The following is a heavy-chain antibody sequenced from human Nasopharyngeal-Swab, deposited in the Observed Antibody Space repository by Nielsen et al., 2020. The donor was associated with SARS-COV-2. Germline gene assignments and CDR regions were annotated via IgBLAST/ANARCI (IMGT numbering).Heavy chain of an antibody. CDR1: GFTFSNAW. V-gene: IGHV3-15*01. Sequence: GESLKISCAASGFTFSNAWMSWVRQAPGKGLEWVGRIKSKTDGGTTDYAAPVKGRFTISRDDSRNTLYLQMNSLKNEDTAVYYCTTDPGVIWSAYLSHYYHAMDVWGQGTTVTVSS. CDR2: IKSKTDGGTT. J-gene: IGHJ6*02. CDR3: TTDPGVIWSAYLSHYYHAMDV. D-gene: IGHD3-3*01.